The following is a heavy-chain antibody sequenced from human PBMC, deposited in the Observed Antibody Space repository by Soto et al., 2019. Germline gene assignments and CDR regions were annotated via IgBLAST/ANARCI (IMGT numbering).Heavy chain of an antibody. D-gene: IGHD5-18*01. V-gene: IGHV3-15*01. CDR1: GFTFSNAW. CDR3: TYRIQLWIRGAFDI. J-gene: IGHJ3*02. Sequence: EVQLVESGGGLVKPGGSLRLSCAASGFTFSNAWMSWVRQAPGKRLEWVGRIKSKTDGGTTDYAAPVKGRFTISRDDSKNTLYLQMNSLKTEDTAVYYCTYRIQLWIRGAFDIWGQGTMVTVSS. CDR2: IKSKTDGGTT.